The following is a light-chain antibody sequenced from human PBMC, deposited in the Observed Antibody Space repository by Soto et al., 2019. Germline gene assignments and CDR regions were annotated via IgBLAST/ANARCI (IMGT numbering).Light chain of an antibody. CDR1: QSVGGH. CDR2: DAS. V-gene: IGKV3-11*01. J-gene: IGKJ5*01. Sequence: EIVLTQSPATLSLSPGERATLSCRASQSVGGHLAWYQQKPGQAPRLLIYDASDRATGIPARFSGSGSETDFTLTISSLEPDVFAVYYCQQLNNWPPSITCGQGTRLEIK. CDR3: QQLNNWPPSIT.